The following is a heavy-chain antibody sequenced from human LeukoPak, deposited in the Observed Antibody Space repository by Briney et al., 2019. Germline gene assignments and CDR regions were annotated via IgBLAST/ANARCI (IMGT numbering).Heavy chain of an antibody. CDR1: GGSISSSSYY. CDR3: ARGSSYGKY. D-gene: IGHD5-18*01. J-gene: IGHJ4*02. CDR2: IYYSGST. Sequence: PSETLSLTCTVSGGSISSSSYYWGWIRQPPGKGLEWIGSIYYSGSTYYNPSLKSRVTISVDTSKNQFSLKLSSVTAADTAVYYCARGSSYGKYWGQGTLVTVSS. V-gene: IGHV4-39*01.